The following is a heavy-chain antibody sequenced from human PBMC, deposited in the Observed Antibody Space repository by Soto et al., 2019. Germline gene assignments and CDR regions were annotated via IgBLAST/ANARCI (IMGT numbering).Heavy chain of an antibody. CDR2: VYFNGKT. Sequence: QLQLQESGPGLVKPSETLSLTCNVSGVSISDTSYYWGWIHQPPGKGLEWIGTVYFNGKTFYNPSLKSRLTISVDRSKNQISLRLTSVTAADTAVYYCARQASYWGQGTLVAVSS. J-gene: IGHJ4*02. V-gene: IGHV4-39*01. CDR1: GVSISDTSYY. CDR3: ARQASY.